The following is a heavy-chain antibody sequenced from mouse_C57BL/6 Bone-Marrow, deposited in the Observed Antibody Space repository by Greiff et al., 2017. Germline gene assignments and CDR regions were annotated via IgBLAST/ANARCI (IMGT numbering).Heavy chain of an antibody. V-gene: IGHV1-52*01. D-gene: IGHD1-1*01. CDR2: IDPSDSET. J-gene: IGHJ2*01. Sequence: QVHVKQPGAELVRPGSSVKLSCKASGYTFTSYWMHWVKQRPIQGLEWIGNIDPSDSETHYNQKFKDKATLTVDKSSSTAYMQLSSLTSEDSAVYYCAREITTVEYYFDYWGQGTT. CDR3: AREITTVEYYFDY. CDR1: GYTFTSYW.